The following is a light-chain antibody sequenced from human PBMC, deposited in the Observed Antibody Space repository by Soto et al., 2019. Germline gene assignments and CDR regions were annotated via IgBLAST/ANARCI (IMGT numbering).Light chain of an antibody. CDR3: QQYTNYPS. CDR2: EAS. V-gene: IGKV1-5*01. Sequence: DIQMTQSPSTLSASVGDRVTITCRASQSISKWLAWYQQKPGKAPKVLISEASNLESGVPSRFSGSRSGTDFTLTINSLQPDDSATYYCQQYTNYPSFGQGTKVELK. CDR1: QSISKW. J-gene: IGKJ1*01.